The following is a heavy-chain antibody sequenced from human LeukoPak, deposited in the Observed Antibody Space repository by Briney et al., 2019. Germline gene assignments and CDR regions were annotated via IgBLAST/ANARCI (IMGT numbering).Heavy chain of an antibody. CDR2: IYYSGST. Sequence: TSETLSLTCTVSGGSISSSSYYWGWIRQPPGKGLEWIGSIYYSGSTYYNPSLKSRVTISVDTSKNQFSLKLSSVTAADTAVYYCAREAGSVTTYSYYYYCGMDVWGQGTTVTVSS. CDR3: AREAGSVTTYSYYYYCGMDV. D-gene: IGHD4-17*01. J-gene: IGHJ6*02. CDR1: GGSISSSSYY. V-gene: IGHV4-39*01.